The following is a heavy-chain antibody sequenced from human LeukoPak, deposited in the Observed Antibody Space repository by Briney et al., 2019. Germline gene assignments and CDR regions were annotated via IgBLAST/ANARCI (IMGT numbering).Heavy chain of an antibody. CDR1: GLSVNSNY. J-gene: IGHJ4*02. V-gene: IGHV3-66*01. D-gene: IGHD4-17*01. CDR2: IYSGGTT. CDR3: ASKLTTGY. Sequence: GGSLRLSCVVSGLSVNSNYMSWVRQAPGKGLEWVSVIYSGGTTNYADSVKGRFIVYRDNSKNTLYLRMNSLRAEDTAVYYCASKLTTGYWGQGTLVTVSS.